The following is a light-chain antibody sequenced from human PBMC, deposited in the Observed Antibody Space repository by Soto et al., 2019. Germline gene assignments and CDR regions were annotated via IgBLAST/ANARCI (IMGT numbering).Light chain of an antibody. J-gene: IGKJ1*01. V-gene: IGKV3-15*01. CDR1: QSVSSN. Sequence: EIVMTQFPATLSVSPGERATLSCRASQSVSSNLAWYQQKPGQAPRLLINSRSTRATGIPARFSGSGSGTEFTLTISSLQSEDFAVYYCQQYNNWPPTFGHGTKVEIK. CDR2: SRS. CDR3: QQYNNWPPT.